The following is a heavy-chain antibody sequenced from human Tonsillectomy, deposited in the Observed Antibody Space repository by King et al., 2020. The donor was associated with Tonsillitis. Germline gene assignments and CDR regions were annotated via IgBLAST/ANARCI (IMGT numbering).Heavy chain of an antibody. Sequence: VQLVQSGAELKKPGASVKVSCKASGYTFTGYYMHWVRQAPGQGLEWMGWINPNTGGTKYEQKFQGRLTMTRDTSISTAHMELSRLRSDDTAVYYCARDFITANAFDIWGQGTMVTVSS. CDR1: GYTFTGYY. V-gene: IGHV1-2*02. CDR2: INPNTGGT. D-gene: IGHD3-22*01. CDR3: ARDFITANAFDI. J-gene: IGHJ3*02.